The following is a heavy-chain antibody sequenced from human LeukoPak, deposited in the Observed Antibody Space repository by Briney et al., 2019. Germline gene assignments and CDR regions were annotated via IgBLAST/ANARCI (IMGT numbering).Heavy chain of an antibody. CDR1: GFTFSSYP. D-gene: IGHD6-13*01. V-gene: IGHV3-23*01. Sequence: PGGSLRLSCAASGFTFSSYPMTSARQAPGKGLEWVSGISGSGGNTFHADSVRGRFTISRDNSKNTLYLQMNRLRAEDTAVYYCAKGDIAAVGTFDYWGQGTLVTVSS. CDR2: ISGSGGNT. CDR3: AKGDIAAVGTFDY. J-gene: IGHJ4*02.